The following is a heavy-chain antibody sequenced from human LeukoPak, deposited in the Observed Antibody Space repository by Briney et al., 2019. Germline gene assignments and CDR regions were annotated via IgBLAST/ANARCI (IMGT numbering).Heavy chain of an antibody. V-gene: IGHV3-21*06. CDR3: VRERFHGSGAPKFDF. CDR1: GFTFSDYS. Sequence: TSGGSLRLSCAASGFTFSDYSMNWVRQTPRKGLEWVSCISGSGSYIYYADSVKGRFTISRDNAKNSLHLQVNSLRAEDTAVYYCVRERFHGSGAPKFDFWGQGTLVTVSS. D-gene: IGHD3-10*01. J-gene: IGHJ4*02. CDR2: ISGSGSYI.